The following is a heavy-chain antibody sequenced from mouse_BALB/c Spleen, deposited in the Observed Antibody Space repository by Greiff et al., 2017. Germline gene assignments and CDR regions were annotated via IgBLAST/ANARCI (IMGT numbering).Heavy chain of an antibody. J-gene: IGHJ1*01. CDR2: IWGDGST. CDR3: ARDRYYGSSYVWYFDV. V-gene: IGHV2-6-7*01. CDR1: GFSLTGYG. Sequence: VMLVESGPGLVAPSQSLSITCTVSGFSLTGYGVNWVRQPPGKGLEWLGMIWGDGSTDYNSALKSRLSISKDNSKSQVLLKMNSLQTDDTARYYCARDRYYGSSYVWYFDVWGAGTTVTVSS. D-gene: IGHD1-1*01.